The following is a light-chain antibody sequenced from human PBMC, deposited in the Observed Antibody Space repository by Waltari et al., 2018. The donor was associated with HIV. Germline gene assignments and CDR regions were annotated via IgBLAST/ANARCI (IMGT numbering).Light chain of an antibody. J-gene: IGKJ3*01. CDR2: YAS. Sequence: DIQMTQSPSSVSGSVGDRVTLNCRASQDISNSLAWYQQRPGKAPQLLIYYASNLQTGVPSRFSGSGSGTDFTLTISSLQPEDFSTYYCQQASFFPLTFGPGTKVEVK. CDR3: QQASFFPLT. CDR1: QDISNS. V-gene: IGKV1-12*01.